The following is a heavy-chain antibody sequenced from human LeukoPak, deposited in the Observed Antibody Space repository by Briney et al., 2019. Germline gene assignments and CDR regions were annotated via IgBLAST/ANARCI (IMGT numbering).Heavy chain of an antibody. CDR3: ARDTGDTAMVPPGDY. V-gene: IGHV1-3*01. CDR1: GGTFSSYA. Sequence: GASVKVSCKASGGTFSSYAISWVRQAPGQRLEWMGWINAGNGNTKYSQKFQGRVTITRDTSASTAYMELSSLRSEDTAVYYCARDTGDTAMVPPGDYWGQGTLVTVSS. J-gene: IGHJ4*02. D-gene: IGHD5-18*01. CDR2: INAGNGNT.